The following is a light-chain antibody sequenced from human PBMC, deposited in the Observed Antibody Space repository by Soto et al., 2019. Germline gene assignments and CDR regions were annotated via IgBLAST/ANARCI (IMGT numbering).Light chain of an antibody. CDR1: QSVSSY. CDR3: QQRSNWPPT. Sequence: IVLTHSPATLSLSPGERATLSCRASQSVSSYLAWYQQKPGQAPRLLIYDASNRATGIPARFSGSGSGTDFTLTISSLEPEDFAVYYCQQRSNWPPTFGGGTKVEIK. V-gene: IGKV3-11*01. J-gene: IGKJ4*01. CDR2: DAS.